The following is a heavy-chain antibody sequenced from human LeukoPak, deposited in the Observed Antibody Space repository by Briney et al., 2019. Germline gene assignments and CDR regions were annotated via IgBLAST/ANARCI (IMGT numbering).Heavy chain of an antibody. J-gene: IGHJ4*01. CDR2: ISYDGSHK. Sequence: GGSLRLSCVASGFTFSSYWMHWVRQAPGKGLEWVAIISYDGSHKYYADPVKGRFTISRDNSKNTLYLQMSSLRPGDTAVYYCAKTDLWSGYGLDYWGQGTLVTVSS. D-gene: IGHD3-3*01. V-gene: IGHV3-30*18. CDR1: GFTFSSYW. CDR3: AKTDLWSGYGLDY.